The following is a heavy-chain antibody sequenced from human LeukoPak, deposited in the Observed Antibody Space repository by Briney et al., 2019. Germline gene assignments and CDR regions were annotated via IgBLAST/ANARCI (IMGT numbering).Heavy chain of an antibody. CDR2: ISSSSSTI. V-gene: IGHV3-48*01. Sequence: GGPLRLSCAASGFTFSSYSMNWVRQAPGKGLEWVSYISSSSSTIYYADSVKGRFTISRDNAKNSLYLQMNSLRAEDTAVYYCASPQDFWSGYSSSFDYWGQGTLVTVSS. D-gene: IGHD3-3*01. CDR1: GFTFSSYS. J-gene: IGHJ4*02. CDR3: ASPQDFWSGYSSSFDY.